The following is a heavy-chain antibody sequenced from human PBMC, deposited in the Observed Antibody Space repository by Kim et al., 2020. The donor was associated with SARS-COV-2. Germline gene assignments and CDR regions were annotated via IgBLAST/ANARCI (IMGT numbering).Heavy chain of an antibody. Sequence: ASVKVSCKASGYTFTSYGISWVRQAPGQGLEWLGWISAYNGNTNYAQKLQGRVTMTTDTSTSTAYMELRSLRSDDTAVYYCARESRVPSGWYWYFDLWGRGTLVTVSS. CDR2: ISAYNGNT. CDR1: GYTFTSYG. CDR3: ARESRVPSGWYWYFDL. V-gene: IGHV1-18*01. D-gene: IGHD6-19*01. J-gene: IGHJ2*01.